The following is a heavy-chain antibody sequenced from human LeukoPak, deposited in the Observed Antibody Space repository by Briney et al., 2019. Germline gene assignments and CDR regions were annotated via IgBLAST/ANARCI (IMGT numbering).Heavy chain of an antibody. Sequence: GGSLRLSCAASGFTFSSYWMHWVRQAPGKGLVWVSRINSDGSSTSYADSVKGRFTISRDNAKNTLYLQMNSLRAEDTAVYHCARDKGDWYYYDSSGSDYWGQGTLVTVSS. CDR2: INSDGSST. J-gene: IGHJ4*02. D-gene: IGHD3-22*01. CDR1: GFTFSSYW. CDR3: ARDKGDWYYYDSSGSDY. V-gene: IGHV3-74*01.